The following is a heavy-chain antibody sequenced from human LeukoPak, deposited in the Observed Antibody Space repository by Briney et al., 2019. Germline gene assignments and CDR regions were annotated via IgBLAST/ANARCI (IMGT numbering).Heavy chain of an antibody. V-gene: IGHV1-2*02. CDR2: TNPNSGGT. Sequence: ASVKVSCKASGYTFTGYYMHWVRQAPGQGLEWMGWTNPNSGGTNYAQKFQGRVTMTRDTSISTAYMELSRLRSDDTAVYYCARDAAAVGYYYYYYMDVWGKGTTVTVSS. CDR3: ARDAAAVGYYYYYYMDV. CDR1: GYTFTGYY. D-gene: IGHD6-13*01. J-gene: IGHJ6*03.